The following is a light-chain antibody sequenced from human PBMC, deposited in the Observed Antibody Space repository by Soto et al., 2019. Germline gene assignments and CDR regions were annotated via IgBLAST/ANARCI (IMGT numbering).Light chain of an antibody. CDR2: GAS. Sequence: EVVMTQSPAILSVSPGERATLSCRASQSVSTNVAWYQQKPGQAPRLLIYGASSRATGIPDRFSGSGSGTDFTLTISRLEPEDFAVYYCQRYASSTITFGQGTRLEIK. J-gene: IGKJ5*01. CDR1: QSVSTN. V-gene: IGKV3-20*01. CDR3: QRYASSTIT.